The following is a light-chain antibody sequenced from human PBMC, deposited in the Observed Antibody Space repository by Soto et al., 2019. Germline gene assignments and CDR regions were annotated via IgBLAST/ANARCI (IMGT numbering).Light chain of an antibody. J-gene: IGLJ2*01. CDR3: ETWDSKGV. Sequence: QLVLTQSSSASASLGSSVKLTCTLSSGHSSYIIAWHQQQLGKAPRYLMKLEGSGSYNKGSGVPDRFSGSSSGADRYLTISNLQSEDEADYYCETWDSKGVFGGGTKLTVL. CDR2: LEGSGSY. CDR1: SGHSSYI. V-gene: IGLV4-60*03.